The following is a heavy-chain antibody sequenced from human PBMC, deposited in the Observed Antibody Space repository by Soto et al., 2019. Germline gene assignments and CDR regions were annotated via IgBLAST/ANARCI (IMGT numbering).Heavy chain of an antibody. J-gene: IGHJ6*03. V-gene: IGHV1-3*01. CDR1: GYTFTSYA. Sequence: ASVKVSCKASGYTFTSYAMHWVRQAPGQRLEWMGWINAGNGNTKYSQKFQGRVTITRDTSASTAYMELSSLGSEDTAVYYCARGPGNSSSWYVADYYYYYYMDVWGKGTTVTVSS. CDR3: ARGPGNSSSWYVADYYYYYYMDV. CDR2: INAGNGNT. D-gene: IGHD6-13*01.